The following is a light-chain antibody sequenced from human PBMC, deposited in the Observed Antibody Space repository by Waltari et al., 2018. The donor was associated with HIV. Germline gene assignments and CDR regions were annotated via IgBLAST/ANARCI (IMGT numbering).Light chain of an antibody. CDR1: RTNIGARFD. CDR2: GNS. Sequence: QSVLPQPPPLSGAPGRRVTNPCSGRRTNIGARFDVNGDQPIPGTPPKLLIYGNSNRPSGVPDRFSGSKSGTSASLAITGLQAEDEADYYCQSYDSSLSGSVFGGGTKLTVL. V-gene: IGLV1-40*01. CDR3: QSYDSSLSGSV. J-gene: IGLJ3*02.